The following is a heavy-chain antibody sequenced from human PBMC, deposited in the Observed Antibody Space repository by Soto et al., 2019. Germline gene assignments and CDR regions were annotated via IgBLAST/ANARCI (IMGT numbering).Heavy chain of an antibody. CDR2: ISAYNGNT. CDR1: GYTFTSYG. J-gene: IGHJ6*02. CDR3: ARDDCTNGVCYYYYGMDV. D-gene: IGHD2-8*01. V-gene: IGHV1-18*01. Sequence: ASVQGSCTASGYTFTSYGISWVRQAPGQGLEWMGWISAYNGNTNYAQNLQGRVTMTTDTSTSTAYMGLRSLRSDDTAVYYCARDDCTNGVCYYYYGMDVWGQGTTVTVS.